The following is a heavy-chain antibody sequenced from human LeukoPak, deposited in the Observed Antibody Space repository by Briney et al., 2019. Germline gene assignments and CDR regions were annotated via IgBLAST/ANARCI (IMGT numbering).Heavy chain of an antibody. J-gene: IGHJ5*02. CDR2: ISSSSSYI. Sequence: GGSLRPSCAASGFTFSSYSMNWVRQAPGKGLEWVSSISSSSSYIYYADSVKGRFTISRDNAKNSLYLQMNSLRAEDTAVYYCARDAVGGCSSTSCYPTWGQGTLVTVSS. D-gene: IGHD2-2*01. V-gene: IGHV3-21*01. CDR3: ARDAVGGCSSTSCYPT. CDR1: GFTFSSYS.